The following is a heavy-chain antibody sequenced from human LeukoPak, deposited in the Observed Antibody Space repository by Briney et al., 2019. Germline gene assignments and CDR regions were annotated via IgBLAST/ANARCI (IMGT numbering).Heavy chain of an antibody. Sequence: SETLSLTCSVSGGSISSYYWSWLRQPAGKGREWIGRIYTTGNTYYNPSLKSRVTISVDTSKNQFSLNLSSVTAADTAVYYCARDARGWSGFDYWGQGTLVTVSS. V-gene: IGHV4-4*07. CDR1: GGSISSYY. D-gene: IGHD3-3*01. CDR2: IYTTGNT. J-gene: IGHJ4*02. CDR3: ARDARGWSGFDY.